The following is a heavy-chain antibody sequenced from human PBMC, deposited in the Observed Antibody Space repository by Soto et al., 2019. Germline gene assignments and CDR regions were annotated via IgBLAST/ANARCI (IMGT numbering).Heavy chain of an antibody. V-gene: IGHV1-69*01. CDR1: GDTLINYS. J-gene: IGHJ6*02. CDR2: IVPTSGGP. Sequence: QVQLVQSAAEVKEPGSSVKISCKAPGDTLINYSFSWMRQAPGQGLEWIGGIVPTSGGPNSADKFRDRLTITADRSTATVTMQLSSLTSDDTAVYYCARVGIRLIPADLGGGYHFQGLDVWGQGTKITVS. CDR3: ARVGIRLIPADLGGGYHFQGLDV. D-gene: IGHD2-2*01.